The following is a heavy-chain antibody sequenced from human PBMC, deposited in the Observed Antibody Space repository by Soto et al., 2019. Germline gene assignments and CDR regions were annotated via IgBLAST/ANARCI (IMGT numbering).Heavy chain of an antibody. CDR3: AKPRYSSSWYLYFDY. CDR2: ISYDGSNK. J-gene: IGHJ4*02. CDR1: GFTFSSYG. D-gene: IGHD6-13*01. V-gene: IGHV3-30*18. Sequence: PGGSLRLSCAASGFTFSSYGMHWVRQAPGKGLEWVAVISYDGSNKYYADSVKGRFTISRDNSKNTLYLQMNSLRAEDTAVYYCAKPRYSSSWYLYFDYWGQGTLVTV.